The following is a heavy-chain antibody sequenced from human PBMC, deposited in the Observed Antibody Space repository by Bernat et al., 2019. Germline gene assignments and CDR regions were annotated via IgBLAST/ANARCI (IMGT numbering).Heavy chain of an antibody. CDR2: ISSNGGST. J-gene: IGHJ4*02. CDR3: ARASYGYSYGDPFDY. V-gene: IGHV3-64*01. D-gene: IGHD5-18*01. CDR1: GFTFSSYA. Sequence: EVQLVESGGGLVQPGGSLRLSCAASGFTFSSYAMHWVRQAPGKGLEYVSAISSNGGSTYYANSVKGRFTISRDNSKNTLYLQMGSLRAEDMAVYYCARASYGYSYGDPFDYWGQGTLVTVSS.